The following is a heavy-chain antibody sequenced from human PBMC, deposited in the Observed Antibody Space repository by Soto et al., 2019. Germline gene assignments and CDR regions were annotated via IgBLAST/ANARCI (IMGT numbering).Heavy chain of an antibody. V-gene: IGHV3-9*01. J-gene: IGHJ6*02. CDR2: ISWTGGPI. D-gene: IGHD4-17*01. CDR1: GFNFNDYG. CDR3: VKDFQAGDYGDPNFSFSGMDV. Sequence: EVQLVESGGGLVQPGRSLRLSCAASGFNFNDYGMHWVRQVPGKGLEWVSGISWTGGPIGYSDSVKGRFTISRDNAKNSLYLQMNSLRAEDTALYYCVKDFQAGDYGDPNFSFSGMDVWGQGTTVTVSS.